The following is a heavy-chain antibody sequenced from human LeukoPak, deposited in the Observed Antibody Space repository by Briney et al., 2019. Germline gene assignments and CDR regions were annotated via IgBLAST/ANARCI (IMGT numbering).Heavy chain of an antibody. D-gene: IGHD2-2*03. J-gene: IGHJ4*02. CDR1: GGSISSSNW. Sequence: PSGTLSLTCAVSGGSISSSNWWSWVRQPPGKGLEWIGEIYHSGSTYYNPSLESRVTISVDASKNQFSLKLSSVTAADTAMYYCARDGYLAVDYWGQGTLVTVSS. V-gene: IGHV4-4*02. CDR2: IYHSGST. CDR3: ARDGYLAVDY.